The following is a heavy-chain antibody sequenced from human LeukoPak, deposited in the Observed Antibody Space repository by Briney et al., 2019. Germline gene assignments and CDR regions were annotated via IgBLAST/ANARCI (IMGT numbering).Heavy chain of an antibody. V-gene: IGHV4-30-4*01. J-gene: IGHJ4*02. CDR2: IYYSGST. Sequence: SQTLPLTCTVSGGSISSGDYYWSWIRQPPGKGLEWIGYIYYSGSTYYNPSLKSRVTISVDTSKNQFSLKLSSVTAADTAVYYCARASDYGDLLFWGQGTLVTVSS. D-gene: IGHD4-17*01. CDR1: GGSISSGDYY. CDR3: ARASDYGDLLF.